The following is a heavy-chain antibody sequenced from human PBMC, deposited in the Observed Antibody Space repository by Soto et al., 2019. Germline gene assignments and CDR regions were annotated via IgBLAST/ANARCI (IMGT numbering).Heavy chain of an antibody. J-gene: IGHJ3*01. Sequence: QVQLVESGGGVVQPERSLRLSCVATGLTFSNYGIHWVRQAPGRGLEWVAVIWHDGSQKYSADPVRGRFTISRDNSKNTVYLQMNSLRVEDTAVYYCEGRDEPFHVWGQGTMVTVSS. V-gene: IGHV3-33*01. CDR2: IWHDGSQK. CDR1: GLTFSNYG. CDR3: EGRDEPFHV.